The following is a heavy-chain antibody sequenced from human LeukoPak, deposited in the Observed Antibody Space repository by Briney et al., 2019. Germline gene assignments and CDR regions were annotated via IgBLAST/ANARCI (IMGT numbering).Heavy chain of an antibody. CDR3: ARGGSGWRDYYYYMDV. V-gene: IGHV4-34*01. Sequence: SETLSLTCAVYGGSFSGYYWSWIRQPPGKGREWIGEINHSGSTNYNPSLKSRVTISVDTSKNQFSLKLSSVTAADTAVYYCARGGSGWRDYYYYMDVWGKGTTVTISS. D-gene: IGHD6-19*01. J-gene: IGHJ6*03. CDR2: INHSGST. CDR1: GGSFSGYY.